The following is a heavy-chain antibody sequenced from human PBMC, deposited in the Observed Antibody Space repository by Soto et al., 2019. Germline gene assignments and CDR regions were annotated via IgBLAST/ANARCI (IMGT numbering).Heavy chain of an antibody. CDR3: ARVWGSCRTPSGGEGFDP. CDR2: ISTYSGDP. V-gene: IGHV1-18*04. D-gene: IGHD3-16*02. J-gene: IGHJ5*02. Sequence: ASVKVSCKTSGYSFTSNSITWVRQAPGQGLEWMGWISTYSGDPNYAQKFQGRFTMTTDTSTNTAYMELRNLRSDDTAVYYCARVWGSCRTPSGGEGFDPRGQGTQVNVSS. CDR1: GYSFTSNS.